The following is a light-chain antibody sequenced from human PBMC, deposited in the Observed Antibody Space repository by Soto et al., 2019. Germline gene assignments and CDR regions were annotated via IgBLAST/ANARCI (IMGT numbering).Light chain of an antibody. J-gene: IGLJ2*01. Sequence: SYELTQPPSVSVAPGQTARITCGGNNIGSKSVHWYQQKPGQAPVLVVYSDSDRPSGIPERFSGSNSGNTATLTISRVEAGDEADYYCQVWDNSSDHAVVFGGGTKVTVL. CDR2: SDS. CDR1: NIGSKS. V-gene: IGLV3-21*02. CDR3: QVWDNSSDHAVV.